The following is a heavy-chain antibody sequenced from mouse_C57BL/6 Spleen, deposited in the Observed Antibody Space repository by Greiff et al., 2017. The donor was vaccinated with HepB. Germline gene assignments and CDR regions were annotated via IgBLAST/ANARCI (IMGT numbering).Heavy chain of an antibody. CDR3: ASPIYYDYDEGYYYAMDY. Sequence: QVQLKESGPGLVQPSQRLSITCTVSGFSLTSYGVHWVRQSPGKGLEWLGVIWSGGSTDYNAAFISSLSISKDNSKSQVFFKMNSLQADDTAIYYCASPIYYDYDEGYYYAMDYWGQGTSVTVSS. V-gene: IGHV2-2*01. D-gene: IGHD2-4*01. CDR1: GFSLTSYG. CDR2: IWSGGST. J-gene: IGHJ4*01.